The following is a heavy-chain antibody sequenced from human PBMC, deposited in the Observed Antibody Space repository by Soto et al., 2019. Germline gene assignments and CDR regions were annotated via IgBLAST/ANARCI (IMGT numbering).Heavy chain of an antibody. J-gene: IGHJ4*02. Sequence: SETLSLTCTVSGGSISSGGYYWSWIRQHPGKGLEWIGYIYYSGSTYYNPSLKSRVTISVDKSKNQFSLKLSSVTAADTAVYYCARDNGRENYYDSSGYWYYFDYWGQGTLVTVSS. CDR3: ARDNGRENYYDSSGYWYYFDY. V-gene: IGHV4-31*03. CDR1: GGSISSGGYY. CDR2: IYYSGST. D-gene: IGHD3-22*01.